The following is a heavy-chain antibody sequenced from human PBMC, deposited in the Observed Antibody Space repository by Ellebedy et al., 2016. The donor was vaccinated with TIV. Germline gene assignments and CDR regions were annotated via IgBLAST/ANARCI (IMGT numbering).Heavy chain of an antibody. CDR2: IYYSGST. CDR3: VRHPTLGTLDY. CDR1: GGSVSSTNHY. Sequence: MPSETLSLTCIFSGGSVSSTNHYWGWIRQSPGKGLEWIGSIYYSGSTYYNPSLTSRVTISVDTSKNQFSLKLTSVTAADTAVYYCVRHPTLGTLDYWGQGAQVTVSS. J-gene: IGHJ4*02. V-gene: IGHV4-39*01. D-gene: IGHD3-16*01.